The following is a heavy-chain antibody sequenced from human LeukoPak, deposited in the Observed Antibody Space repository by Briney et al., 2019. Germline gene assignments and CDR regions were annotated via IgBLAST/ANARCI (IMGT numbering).Heavy chain of an antibody. Sequence: PGRSLRLSCAASGFTFSSYAMSWVRQAPGKGLEWVSAISGSGGSTYYADSVKGRFTISRDNSKNTLYLQMNSLRAEDTAVYYCAKDGSGGSCPDYWGQGTLVTVSS. J-gene: IGHJ4*02. CDR2: ISGSGGST. CDR1: GFTFSSYA. D-gene: IGHD2-15*01. CDR3: AKDGSGGSCPDY. V-gene: IGHV3-23*01.